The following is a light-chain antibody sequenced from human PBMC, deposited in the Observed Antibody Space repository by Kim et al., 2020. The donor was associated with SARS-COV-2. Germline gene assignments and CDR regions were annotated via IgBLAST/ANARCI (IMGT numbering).Light chain of an antibody. CDR1: QSISSY. V-gene: IGKV1-39*01. CDR3: QQSYRTPT. CDR2: AAS. J-gene: IGKJ1*01. Sequence: LSASVGDRVTITCRASQSISSYLNWYQQRPGKAPNLLIYAASSLQSGVPSRFSGSGSGTDFTLTIRSLQPEDFATYYCQQSYRTPTFGQGTKLEI.